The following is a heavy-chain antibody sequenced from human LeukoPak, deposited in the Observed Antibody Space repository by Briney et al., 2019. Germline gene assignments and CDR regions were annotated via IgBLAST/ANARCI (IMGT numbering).Heavy chain of an antibody. D-gene: IGHD3-9*01. CDR2: IRFGGDTM. Sequence: PGGSLRLSCAASGFTFSTYSVNWVRQAPGKGLEWVSYIRFGGDTMHYADSVKGRFTISRDDAQNSMHLQMNSLRADDTAVYYCGRVSRATGYYYVEFWGQGTLVTVSS. CDR3: GRVSRATGYYYVEF. J-gene: IGHJ4*02. CDR1: GFTFSTYS. V-gene: IGHV3-48*04.